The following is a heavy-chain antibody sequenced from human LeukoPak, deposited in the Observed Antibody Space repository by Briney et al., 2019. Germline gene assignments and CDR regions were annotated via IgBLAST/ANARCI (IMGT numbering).Heavy chain of an antibody. CDR2: ISYSGST. V-gene: IGHV4-39*07. D-gene: IGHD3-16*01. J-gene: IGHJ4*02. CDR3: ARAGVMITFGGQFYFDS. Sequence: SETLSLTCTVSGGSISSSSYYWGWIRQPPGKGLEWIGTISYSGSTYYNPPLKSRVTISVDTSNNQFSLKLSSVTAADTAVYYCARAGVMITFGGQFYFDSWGQGTLVTVSS. CDR1: GGSISSSSYY.